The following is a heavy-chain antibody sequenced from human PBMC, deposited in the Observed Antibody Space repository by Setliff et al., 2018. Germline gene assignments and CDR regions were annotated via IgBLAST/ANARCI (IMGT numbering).Heavy chain of an antibody. V-gene: IGHV1-46*01. CDR1: GYTFTGYY. CDR3: ARESTAKNFWGEYSDY. J-gene: IGHJ4*02. Sequence: ASVKVSCKASGYTFTGYYMHWVRQAPGQGLEWMGWISAYNGNTSYAQKFQGRVTMTRDTSTNTVYMQLSSLRSEDTAVYYCARESTAKNFWGEYSDYWGQGTLVTVSS. D-gene: IGHD3-3*01. CDR2: ISAYNGNT.